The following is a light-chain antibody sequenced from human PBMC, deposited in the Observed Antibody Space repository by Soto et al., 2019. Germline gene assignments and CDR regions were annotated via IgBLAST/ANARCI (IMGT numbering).Light chain of an antibody. Sequence: EIVLTQSPGTLPLSPGERATLSCRASQSISSSYLAWYQQKPGQAPRLLIYGASRRATGIPDRFSGSGSGTDFTITISRLEPEDFAVYYCQQYGSSPHTFGQGTKLEIK. J-gene: IGKJ2*01. CDR3: QQYGSSPHT. CDR1: QSISSSY. V-gene: IGKV3-20*01. CDR2: GAS.